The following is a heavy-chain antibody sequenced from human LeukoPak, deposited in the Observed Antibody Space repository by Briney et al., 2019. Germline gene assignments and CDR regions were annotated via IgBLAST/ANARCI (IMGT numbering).Heavy chain of an antibody. J-gene: IGHJ4*02. CDR2: ISAYNGNT. D-gene: IGHD6-19*01. CDR1: GYTFTSYG. Sequence: GASVKVSCTASGYTFTSYGISWVRQAPGQGLEWMGWISAYNGNTNYAQKLQGRVTMTTDTSTSTAYMELRSLRSDDTAVYYCARDLSGSSGSLVGPDYWGQGTLVTVSS. CDR3: ARDLSGSSGSLVGPDY. V-gene: IGHV1-18*01.